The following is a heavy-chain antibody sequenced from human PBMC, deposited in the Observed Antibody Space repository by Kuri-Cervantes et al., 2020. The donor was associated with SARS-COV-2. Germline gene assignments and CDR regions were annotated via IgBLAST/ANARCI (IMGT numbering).Heavy chain of an antibody. CDR2: LSGSGGTS. D-gene: IGHD1-1*01. CDR3: AKERTKTTQTNIGWFDP. Sequence: GGSLRLSCAASGFTFNNYAMHWVRQAPGKGLEWVSVLSGSGGTSYYADSVRGRFTISRDNFGSTLYLQMSRLRVEDTAIYYCAKERTKTTQTNIGWFDPWGQGTQVTVSS. J-gene: IGHJ5*02. V-gene: IGHV3-23*01. CDR1: GFTFNNYA.